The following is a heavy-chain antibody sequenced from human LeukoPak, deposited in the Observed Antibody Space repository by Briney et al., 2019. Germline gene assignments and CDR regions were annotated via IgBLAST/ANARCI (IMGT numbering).Heavy chain of an antibody. V-gene: IGHV5-51*01. Sequence: GESLQIPFKGSGYSFTSYWIGWVRPMPGKGLEWMGIIYPGDSHTRYSPSFQGQVTISADNSISTAYLQWSSLKASDTAMYYSARSPDGYYYMDVWGKGTTVTVSS. J-gene: IGHJ6*03. CDR1: GYSFTSYW. CDR3: ARSPDGYYYMDV. CDR2: IYPGDSHT. D-gene: IGHD1-14*01.